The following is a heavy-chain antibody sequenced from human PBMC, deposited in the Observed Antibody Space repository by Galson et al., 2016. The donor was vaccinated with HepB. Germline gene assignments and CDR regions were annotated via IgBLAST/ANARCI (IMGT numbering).Heavy chain of an antibody. V-gene: IGHV3-7*01. J-gene: IGHJ3*02. D-gene: IGHD2-2*02. CDR2: IKEDGSAK. CDR3: ARQYCSSTKCYTDVFDI. CDR1: GFTFNFYW. Sequence: SLRLSCAASGFTFNFYWMSWVRQASGKGLEWVANIKEDGSAKYYVDSVKGRFTISRDEARNSVYLQMNSLRAEDTAVYYCARQYCSSTKCYTDVFDIWGQGTMVTVSS.